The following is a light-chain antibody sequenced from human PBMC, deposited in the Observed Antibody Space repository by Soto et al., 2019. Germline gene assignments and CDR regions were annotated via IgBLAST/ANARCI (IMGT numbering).Light chain of an antibody. CDR3: QHYVTWPLA. V-gene: IGKV3-15*01. J-gene: IGKJ4*01. Sequence: EVVMTQSPATLSVSPGERATLSCRASRGIGSTLAWSQQKPGQTPRLLIYDTSTRATGVPARFIGSASGTEFTLTITSLQSEDFAIYYCQHYVTWPLAFCGGTRVENK. CDR2: DTS. CDR1: RGIGST.